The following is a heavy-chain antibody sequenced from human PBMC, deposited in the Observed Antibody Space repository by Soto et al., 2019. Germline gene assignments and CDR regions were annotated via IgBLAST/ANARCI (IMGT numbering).Heavy chain of an antibody. CDR3: VKGGGYYSPFDY. V-gene: IGHV3-9*01. CDR1: GFMFEDYA. D-gene: IGHD6-25*01. CDR2: ISWNTGSI. Sequence: GGSLRLSCAASGFMFEDYAIHWVRQAPGMGLEWVSGISWNTGSIGYADSVKGRFTIPRDNTKNSLYLQMNSLRVEDTALYYCVKGGGYYSPFDYWGQGTLVTVSS. J-gene: IGHJ4*02.